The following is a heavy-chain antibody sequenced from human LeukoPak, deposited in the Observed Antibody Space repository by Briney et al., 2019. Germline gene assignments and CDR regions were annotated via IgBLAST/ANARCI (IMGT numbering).Heavy chain of an antibody. J-gene: IGHJ4*02. Sequence: PSEPLSLPCTVSGGSISSYYWSWLRQPAGKGLEWIGRIYTSGSTNYNPSLKSRVTMSVDTSKNQFSLKLSSVTAADTAVYYCARRGPYSSLDYWGQGTLVTVSS. CDR3: ARRGPYSSLDY. V-gene: IGHV4-4*07. D-gene: IGHD2-15*01. CDR2: IYTSGST. CDR1: GGSISSYY.